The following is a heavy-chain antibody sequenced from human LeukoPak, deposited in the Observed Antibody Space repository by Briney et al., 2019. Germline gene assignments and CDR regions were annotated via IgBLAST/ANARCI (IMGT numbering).Heavy chain of an antibody. V-gene: IGHV3-7*01. J-gene: IGHJ6*03. Sequence: PGGSLRLSCAAFGFTFSSYWMSWVRQAPGRGLEWVANIKQDGSEKYYVDSVKGRFTISRDNAKNSLYLQMNSLRAEDTAVYYCARRFMLWFGELRYYYYMDVWGKGTTVTVSS. CDR1: GFTFSSYW. CDR2: IKQDGSEK. D-gene: IGHD3-10*01. CDR3: ARRFMLWFGELRYYYYMDV.